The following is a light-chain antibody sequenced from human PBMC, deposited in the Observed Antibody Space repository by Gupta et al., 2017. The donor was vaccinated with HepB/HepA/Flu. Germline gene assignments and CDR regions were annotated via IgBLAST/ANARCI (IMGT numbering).Light chain of an antibody. CDR3: AAWDDRLNGPV. CDR1: SSNIGSNS. CDR2: SNS. Sequence: QSVLTQPPSASGTPGQRVSISCSGSSSNIGSNSINWFQQLPGTAPKLLIYSNSERPSGVPDRFSGSKSGTSASLAIRGLQSEDEAVYYCAAWDDRLNGPVFGGGTKLTVL. J-gene: IGLJ2*01. V-gene: IGLV1-44*01.